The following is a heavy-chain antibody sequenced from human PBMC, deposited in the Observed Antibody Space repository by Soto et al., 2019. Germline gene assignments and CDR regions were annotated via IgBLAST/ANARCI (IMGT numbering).Heavy chain of an antibody. D-gene: IGHD3-22*01. CDR3: ARDRNYFDSSGYHGY. Sequence: PGGSLRLSCAASGFTFSSYSMNWVRQAPGKGLEWVSSISSSSSYIYYADSVKGRFTISRDSAKNSLYLQMNSLRAEDTAVYYCARDRNYFDSSGYHGYWGQGTLVTVSS. V-gene: IGHV3-21*01. CDR2: ISSSSSYI. J-gene: IGHJ4*02. CDR1: GFTFSSYS.